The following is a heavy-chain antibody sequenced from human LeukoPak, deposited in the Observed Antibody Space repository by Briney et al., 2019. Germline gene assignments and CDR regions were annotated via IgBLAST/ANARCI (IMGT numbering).Heavy chain of an antibody. Sequence: SETLSLTCTVSGGSISSYYWGWIRQPPPMGLEWIGTVYSYSGSTYYNPSPKSRVPVSVDASKNQFPLKVTSVTATDTAIYYCAATGMTTVTFFDNWGQGILATVSS. CDR3: AATGMTTVTFFDN. CDR1: GGSISSYY. D-gene: IGHD4-17*01. V-gene: IGHV4-39*01. J-gene: IGHJ4*02. CDR2: VYSYSGST.